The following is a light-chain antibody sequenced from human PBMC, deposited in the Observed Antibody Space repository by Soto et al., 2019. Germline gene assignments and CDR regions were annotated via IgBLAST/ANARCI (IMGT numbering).Light chain of an antibody. Sequence: QSVLTQPASVSGSPGQSITISCTGTSSDLGGYNYVSWYQQHPGKAPELMIYGCTNRPSGVSNRFSGSKSGNTASLTISGLQAEDEADYYCRPSTSSGTLYVFGTGTQLTV. V-gene: IGLV2-14*01. CDR1: SSDLGGYNY. J-gene: IGLJ1*01. CDR3: RPSTSSGTLYV. CDR2: GCT.